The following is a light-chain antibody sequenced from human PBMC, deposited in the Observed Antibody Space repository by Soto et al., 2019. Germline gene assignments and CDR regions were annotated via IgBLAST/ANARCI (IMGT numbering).Light chain of an antibody. J-gene: IGKJ4*02. Sequence: EIVMTQSPATLSVSPGERVTLSCRARQSVFSSLAWYQQKPGQAPRLLIYGAATRATGIPARFSGSGSGTEFTLTISSLQSEDFAVYYCQQYHRWPAFGRGTKVEIK. CDR3: QQYHRWPA. V-gene: IGKV3-15*01. CDR1: QSVFSS. CDR2: GAA.